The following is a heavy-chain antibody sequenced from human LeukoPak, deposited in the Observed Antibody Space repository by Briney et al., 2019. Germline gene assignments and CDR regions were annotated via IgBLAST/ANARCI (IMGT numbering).Heavy chain of an antibody. CDR2: ISSSSSYI. Sequence: GGSLRLSCAASGVTISSYSMNWVRQAPGKGLEWVSSISSSSSYIYYADSVKGRFTISRDNAKNSLYLQMNSLRAEDTAVYYCARDASDSSGYSYVSYWFDPWGQGTLVTVSS. V-gene: IGHV3-21*01. D-gene: IGHD3-22*01. CDR3: ARDASDSSGYSYVSYWFDP. J-gene: IGHJ5*02. CDR1: GVTISSYS.